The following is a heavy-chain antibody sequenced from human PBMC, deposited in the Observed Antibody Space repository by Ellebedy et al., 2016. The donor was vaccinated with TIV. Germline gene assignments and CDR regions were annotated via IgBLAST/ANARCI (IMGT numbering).Heavy chain of an antibody. J-gene: IGHJ4*02. Sequence: AASVKVSCKASGYTFTSYDINWVRQATGQGLEWMGWMNPNSGNTGYAQKFQGRVTMTRNTSISTAYMELSSLRSEDTAVYYCATYYYDSSGYYSFDYWGQGTLVTVSS. CDR2: MNPNSGNT. D-gene: IGHD3-22*01. CDR1: GYTFTSYD. V-gene: IGHV1-8*01. CDR3: ATYYYDSSGYYSFDY.